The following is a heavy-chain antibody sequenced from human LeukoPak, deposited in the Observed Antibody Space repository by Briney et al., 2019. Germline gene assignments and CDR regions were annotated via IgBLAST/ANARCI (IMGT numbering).Heavy chain of an antibody. Sequence: GSLRLSCAASGFTFSSHWMTWVRQAPGKGLEWIGYIYYSGSTYYNPSLKSRVTISVDTSKNQLSLKLSSVTAADTAVYYCAFRRDGYKGGNWFDPWGQGTLVTVSS. CDR3: AFRRDGYKGGNWFDP. CDR1: GFTFSSHW. D-gene: IGHD5-24*01. J-gene: IGHJ5*02. CDR2: IYYSGST. V-gene: IGHV4-59*04.